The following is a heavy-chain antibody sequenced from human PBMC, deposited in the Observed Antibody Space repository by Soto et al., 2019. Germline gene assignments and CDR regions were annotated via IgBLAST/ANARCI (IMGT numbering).Heavy chain of an antibody. Sequence: GGSLRLSCVASEFNFSSHWMHWVRQVPGKGLMWVSRIKSDGSITTYVDSVKGRFTISRDNAKNTLYLQMNSLRAEDTAVYYCGRGEMITFGGVIVDVWGEGTTVTVSS. CDR2: IKSDGSIT. J-gene: IGHJ6*04. V-gene: IGHV3-74*03. D-gene: IGHD3-16*02. CDR1: EFNFSSHW. CDR3: GRGEMITFGGVIVDV.